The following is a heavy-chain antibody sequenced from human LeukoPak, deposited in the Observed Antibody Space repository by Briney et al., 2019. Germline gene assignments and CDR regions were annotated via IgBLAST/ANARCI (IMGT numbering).Heavy chain of an antibody. V-gene: IGHV1-2*02. CDR3: ARDLIAAAASSHPIYYYGMDV. J-gene: IGHJ6*02. Sequence: ASVKVSCKASGYTFTGYYMHWVRQAPGQGLEWMGWINPNSGGTNYAQKFQRRVTMTRDTSISTAYMELSRLRSDDTAVYYCARDLIAAAASSHPIYYYGMDVWGQGTTVTVSS. CDR2: INPNSGGT. CDR1: GYTFTGYY. D-gene: IGHD6-13*01.